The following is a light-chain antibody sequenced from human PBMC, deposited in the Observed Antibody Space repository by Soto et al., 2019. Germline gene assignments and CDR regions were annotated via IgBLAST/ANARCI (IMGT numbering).Light chain of an antibody. Sequence: QSALTQPASVSGSPGQSITISCTGTSSDVSNYIYVSWYQQHPGKSPKLIIYDASSRPSGVSNRFSGSKSGNTASLTISGLQAEDEADYYCSSYTSSSSMNVFGTGTKLTVL. V-gene: IGLV2-14*01. CDR1: SSDVSNYIY. CDR2: DAS. J-gene: IGLJ1*01. CDR3: SSYTSSSSMNV.